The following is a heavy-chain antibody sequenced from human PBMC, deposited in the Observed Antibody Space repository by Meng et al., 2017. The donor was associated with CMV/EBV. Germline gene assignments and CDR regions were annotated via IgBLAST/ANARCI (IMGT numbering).Heavy chain of an antibody. D-gene: IGHD3-3*01. V-gene: IGHV4-39*07. Sequence: SETLSLTCTVSGGSISSSSYYWGWSRQPPVKGLEWIGRIYYSGSTYYNPSLKSRVTISVDTSKNQFYLKLSSVTAADTAVYYCARKYYDFWSGYYYYFDYWGQGTMVTVSS. CDR1: GGSISSSSYY. J-gene: IGHJ4*02. CDR3: ARKYYDFWSGYYYYFDY. CDR2: IYYSGST.